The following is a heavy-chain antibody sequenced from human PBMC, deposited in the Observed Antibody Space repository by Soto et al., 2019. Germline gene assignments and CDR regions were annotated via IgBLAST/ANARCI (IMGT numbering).Heavy chain of an antibody. D-gene: IGHD6-13*01. CDR2: IIPILGIA. CDR1: GGTFSSYT. Sequence: QVQLVQSGAEVKKPGSSVKVSCKASGGTFSSYTISWVRQALGQGLEWMGRIIPILGIANYAQKFQGRVTITADKSTSTAYMELSSLRSEDTAVYYCARNIAAASTYDRGMDVWGQGTTVTVSS. V-gene: IGHV1-69*02. J-gene: IGHJ6*02. CDR3: ARNIAAASTYDRGMDV.